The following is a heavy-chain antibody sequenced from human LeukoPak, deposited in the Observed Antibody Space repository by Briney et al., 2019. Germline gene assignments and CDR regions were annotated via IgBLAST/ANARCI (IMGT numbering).Heavy chain of an antibody. Sequence: ASVKVSCKASGYTFTGYYMHWVRQAPGQGLEWMGWINSNSGGTNYAQKFQGRVTMTRDTSISTAYMELSRLRSDDTAVYYCARGSVLRYFDWLLIAPPFDYWGQGTLVTVSS. V-gene: IGHV1-2*02. J-gene: IGHJ4*02. D-gene: IGHD3-9*01. CDR2: INSNSGGT. CDR1: GYTFTGYY. CDR3: ARGSVLRYFDWLLIAPPFDY.